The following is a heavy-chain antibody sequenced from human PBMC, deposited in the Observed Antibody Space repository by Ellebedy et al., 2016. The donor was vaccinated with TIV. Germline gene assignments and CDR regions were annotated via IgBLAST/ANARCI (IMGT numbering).Heavy chain of an antibody. CDR3: ARVRSSALEI. V-gene: IGHV3-53*01. CDR2: IYTGDST. CDR1: GFSVSSNY. Sequence: GESLKISCAASGFSVSSNYVSWVRQAPGKGLEWVSYIYTGDSTYHADSVKGRFTISRDNSKNTVSLQMNSLRFEDTAVYYCARVRSSALEIWGQGTMVTVSS. J-gene: IGHJ3*02.